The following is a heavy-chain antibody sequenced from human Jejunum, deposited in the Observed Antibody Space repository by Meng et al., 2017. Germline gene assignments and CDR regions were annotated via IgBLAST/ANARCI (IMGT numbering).Heavy chain of an antibody. CDR1: GASVNSGSYY. CDR3: VRTSNWSLDY. V-gene: IGHV4-61*01. Sequence: HVHFPEALPLLARPPQTPSLTSTISGASVNSGSYYWSWIRQPPGKGLEWLGFMYYNEKTNYNPSLKSRVTISVDTSKNQFSLKLTSVTAADTAVYYCVRTSNWSLDYWGQGTLVTVSS. J-gene: IGHJ4*01. CDR2: MYYNEKT. D-gene: IGHD6-13*01.